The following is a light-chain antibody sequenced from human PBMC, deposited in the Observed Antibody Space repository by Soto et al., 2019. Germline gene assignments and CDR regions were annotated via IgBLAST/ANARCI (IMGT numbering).Light chain of an antibody. CDR1: SVDVGDYNS. V-gene: IGLV2-14*03. CDR3: SSYSHSPPSYV. Sequence: QSVLTQPASVSGSPGQSITISCTGSSVDVGDYNSVSWYQQHPGKAPKVMIYHVTIRASGVSNRFSGSKSGNTASLTISGLQAEDEADYHCSSYSHSPPSYVFGTGTKVTVL. CDR2: HVT. J-gene: IGLJ1*01.